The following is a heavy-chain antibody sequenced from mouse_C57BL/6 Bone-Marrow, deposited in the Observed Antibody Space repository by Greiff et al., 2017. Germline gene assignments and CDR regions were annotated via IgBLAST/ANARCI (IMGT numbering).Heavy chain of an antibody. CDR3: ARARVYYGNYVSFDY. Sequence: QVQLQQPGTELVKPGASVKLSCKASGYTFTSYWMHWVKQRPGQGLEWIGNINPSNGGTNYNEKFKSKATLTVDKSSSTAYMQLSSLTSEDSAVYYGARARVYYGNYVSFDYWGQGTTLTVSS. CDR2: INPSNGGT. J-gene: IGHJ2*01. CDR1: GYTFTSYW. V-gene: IGHV1-53*01. D-gene: IGHD2-1*01.